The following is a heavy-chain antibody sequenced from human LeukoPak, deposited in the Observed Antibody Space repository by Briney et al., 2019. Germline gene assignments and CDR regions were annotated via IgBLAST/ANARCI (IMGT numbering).Heavy chain of an antibody. CDR1: GFSIKDYA. CDR3: AKDRFFGVLYFFDF. V-gene: IGHV3-9*01. Sequence: GRSLRLSCAGSGFSIKDYAMHWVRQAPGKGLEWVSGISFDGGLIGHADSVKGRFTISRDNAKNSLYLHMDSLRGEDTAFYFCAKDRFFGVLYFFDFWGPGTLVTVSS. CDR2: ISFDGGLI. J-gene: IGHJ4*02. D-gene: IGHD3-3*01.